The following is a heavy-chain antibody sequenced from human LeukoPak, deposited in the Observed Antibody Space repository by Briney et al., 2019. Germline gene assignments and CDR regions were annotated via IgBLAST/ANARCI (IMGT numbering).Heavy chain of an antibody. D-gene: IGHD3-22*01. CDR3: ARVDRYYDSSGEAL. V-gene: IGHV3-48*01. J-gene: IGHJ4*02. Sequence: GGSLRLSCAASGFTFSSYSMNWVRQAPGKGLEWVSCISSSSSTIYYADSVKGRFTISRDNAKNSLYLQMNSLRAEDTAVYYCARVDRYYDSSGEALWGQGTLVTVSS. CDR2: ISSSSSTI. CDR1: GFTFSSYS.